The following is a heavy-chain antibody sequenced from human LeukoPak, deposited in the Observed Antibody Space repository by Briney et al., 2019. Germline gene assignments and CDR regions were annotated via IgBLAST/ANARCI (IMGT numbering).Heavy chain of an antibody. Sequence: SVKVSCEASGFTFTSSAMQWVRQARGQRLEWIGWIVVGSGNTNYAQKFQERVTITRDMSTSTAYMELSSLRSEDTAVYYCAADPGRYYGSGSHYYYYYMDVWGKGTTVTVSS. CDR1: GFTFTSSA. J-gene: IGHJ6*03. V-gene: IGHV1-58*02. D-gene: IGHD3-10*01. CDR3: AADPGRYYGSGSHYYYYYMDV. CDR2: IVVGSGNT.